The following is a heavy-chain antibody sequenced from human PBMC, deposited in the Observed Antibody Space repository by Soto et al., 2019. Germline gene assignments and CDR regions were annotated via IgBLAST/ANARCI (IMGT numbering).Heavy chain of an antibody. V-gene: IGHV1-69*08. J-gene: IGHJ5*02. CDR3: ARIAGAGGS. CDR2: IIPIFGTT. D-gene: IGHD5-12*01. Sequence: QVHLEQSGSEVKKPGSTVKVSCKASGGSFSSFTLSWVRQAPGQGLEWMGRIIPIFGTTNYAQKFQDRVTPTAGMSTSTVYLEMSGLTSDDTATYYCARIAGAGGSWGQGTLVIVSS. CDR1: GGSFSSFT.